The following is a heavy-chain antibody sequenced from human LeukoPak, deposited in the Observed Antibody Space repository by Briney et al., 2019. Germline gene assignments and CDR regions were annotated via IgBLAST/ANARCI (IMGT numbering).Heavy chain of an antibody. D-gene: IGHD3-10*01. CDR1: GFTFSSYG. Sequence: GGSLRLSCAASGFTFSSYGMHWVRQAPGKGLEWVAFIRYDGSNKYYADSVKGRFTISRDNSKNTLYLQMNSLRADDTAVYYCARDRGPNTQGIDYWGQGTLVTVSS. V-gene: IGHV3-30*02. J-gene: IGHJ4*02. CDR2: IRYDGSNK. CDR3: ARDRGPNTQGIDY.